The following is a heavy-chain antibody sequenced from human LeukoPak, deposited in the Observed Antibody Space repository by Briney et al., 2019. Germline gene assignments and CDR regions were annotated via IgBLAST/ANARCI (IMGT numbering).Heavy chain of an antibody. Sequence: QSGGSLRLSCAASGFTFSSYSVNWVRQAPGKGLEWVSYITGSSTTIYYADSVKGRFTISRDNAKNSLFLQMNSLRAEDTSVYYCVVLAAAGSGDYWGQGTLVTVSS. CDR2: ITGSSTTI. CDR1: GFTFSSYS. CDR3: VVLAAAGSGDY. J-gene: IGHJ4*02. D-gene: IGHD6-13*01. V-gene: IGHV3-48*01.